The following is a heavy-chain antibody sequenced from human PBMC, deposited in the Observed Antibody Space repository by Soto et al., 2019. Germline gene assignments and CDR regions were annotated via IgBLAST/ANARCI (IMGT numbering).Heavy chain of an antibody. Sequence: QVQLVESGGGVVQPGRSLRLSCAASGFTFSSYAMHWVRQAPGKGLEWVAVISYDVSNKYYADSVKGRFTISRDKSKNTLSLQRNILRAEDTVVSYCASVSGRWLQSRAKTGHFDYWGQGTLVTVSS. J-gene: IGHJ4*02. D-gene: IGHD3-10*01. V-gene: IGHV3-30-3*01. CDR2: ISYDVSNK. CDR1: GFTFSSYA. CDR3: ASVSGRWLQSRAKTGHFDY.